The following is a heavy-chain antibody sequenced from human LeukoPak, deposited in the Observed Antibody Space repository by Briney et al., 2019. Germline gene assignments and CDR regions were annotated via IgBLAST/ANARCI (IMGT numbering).Heavy chain of an antibody. CDR1: GHSVGSRSYY. J-gene: IGHJ3*01. V-gene: IGHV4-61*01. CDR3: ARDWGLDALDA. Sequence: SETLSLTCTVSGHSVGSRSYYWTWIRQPPGKGLEWLGYIYKSGTTEYNPSLKSRVTISVDMSKTQFSLKLSSVTAADTAVYYCARDWGLDALDAWGQGTMVTVSS. D-gene: IGHD3-16*01. CDR2: IYKSGTT.